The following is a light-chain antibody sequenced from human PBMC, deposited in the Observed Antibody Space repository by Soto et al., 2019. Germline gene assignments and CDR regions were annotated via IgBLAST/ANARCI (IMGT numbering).Light chain of an antibody. CDR1: QSVSSSY. V-gene: IGKV3-20*01. CDR3: QQYGSSPQT. J-gene: IGKJ2*01. CDR2: GAS. Sequence: EIVLTQSPGTLSLSPGERATLSCRASQSVSSSYLACYQQKPRQAPRLLIYGASSRATGIPDRFSGSGSGTDCALTISRLEPEDFAVYYCQQYGSSPQTFGQGTKVDIK.